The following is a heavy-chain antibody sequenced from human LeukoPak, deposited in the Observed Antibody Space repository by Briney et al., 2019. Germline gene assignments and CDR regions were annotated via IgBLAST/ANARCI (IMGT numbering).Heavy chain of an antibody. CDR3: ARERHEYGSFDY. Sequence: GASVKVSCKASGYTFTSYGISWVRQAPGQGLEWMGGIIPMFGTANYAQKFQGRVTITADKSTSTAYLDLSSLRSEDTAVYYCARERHEYGSFDYWGQGTLVTVSS. V-gene: IGHV1-69*06. J-gene: IGHJ4*02. CDR2: IIPMFGTA. D-gene: IGHD4-17*01. CDR1: GYTFTSYG.